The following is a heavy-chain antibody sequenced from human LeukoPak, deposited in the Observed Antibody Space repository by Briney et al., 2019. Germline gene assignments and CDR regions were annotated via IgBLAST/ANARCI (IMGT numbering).Heavy chain of an antibody. CDR3: ARRDTGYNWFDP. CDR1: GGSISDYY. D-gene: IGHD5-18*01. J-gene: IGHJ5*02. V-gene: IGHV4-59*12. CDR2: IHYSGST. Sequence: SETLSLTCTVSGGSISDYYWSWIRQPPGKGLEWIGYIHYSGSTNYNPSLKSRVAISVDTSRTRFSLRLSSVTAADTAVYYCARRDTGYNWFDPWGQGTLVTVSS.